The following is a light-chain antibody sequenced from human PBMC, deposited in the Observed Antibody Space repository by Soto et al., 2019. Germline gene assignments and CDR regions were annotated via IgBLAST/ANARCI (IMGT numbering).Light chain of an antibody. J-gene: IGKJ2*01. V-gene: IGKV3-11*01. CDR3: QQRSNWPGT. CDR2: DAS. Sequence: EIVLTQSPATLSLSPGERATLSCRASQSVSSYLAWYQQKPGQAPRLLIYDASNSATGIPARFSGSWSETDFTLTISSLEPEDFAVYYCQQRSNWPGTFGQGTKLEIK. CDR1: QSVSSY.